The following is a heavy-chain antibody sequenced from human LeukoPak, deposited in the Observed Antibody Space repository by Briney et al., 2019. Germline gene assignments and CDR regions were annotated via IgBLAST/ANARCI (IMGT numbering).Heavy chain of an antibody. CDR3: ARDPSNTGGSYFYMDV. D-gene: IGHD2-8*01. V-gene: IGHV1-69*05. CDR1: GGTFNNSA. CDR2: IMPLFGTA. Sequence: SVKVSCKTSGGTFNNSAISWVRQAPGQGLEWLGGIMPLFGTAGYAQKIQGRATMTTDTSTSTAYMELRSLRFDDTAIYYCARDPSNTGGSYFYMDVWGKGTTVTVSS. J-gene: IGHJ6*03.